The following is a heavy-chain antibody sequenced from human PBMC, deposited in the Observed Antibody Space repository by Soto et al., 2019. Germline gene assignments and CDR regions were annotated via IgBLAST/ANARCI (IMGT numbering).Heavy chain of an antibody. V-gene: IGHV1-18*01. J-gene: IGHJ4*02. CDR3: ARGRYGDY. CDR2: ISAHNGNT. Sequence: QVHLVQSGAEVKKPGASVKVSCKASGYTFTSYGITWVRQAPGQGLECMGWISAHNGNTDYAQKLQGRVIVTRDTSTSTAYMELRILRSDDTAVYYCARGRYGDYWGQGALVTGSS. D-gene: IGHD1-1*01. CDR1: GYTFTSYG.